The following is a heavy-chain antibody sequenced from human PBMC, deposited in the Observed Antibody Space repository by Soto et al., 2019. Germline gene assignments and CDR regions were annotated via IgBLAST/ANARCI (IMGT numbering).Heavy chain of an antibody. CDR3: ARINSDCVRTSCHLDY. D-gene: IGHD2-2*01. CDR1: GYTFTNFD. V-gene: IGHV1-8*01. J-gene: IGHJ4*02. CDR2: TNPKRGDA. Sequence: QVQLVQSGAEVKKPGASVKVSCKASGYTFTNFDINWVRQAPGQGLELMGWTNPKRGDAGYAQKFQGRVTMTRDTSKSIAYMEVSSLRSEDTAMYYCARINSDCVRTSCHLDYWGQGTLVTVSS.